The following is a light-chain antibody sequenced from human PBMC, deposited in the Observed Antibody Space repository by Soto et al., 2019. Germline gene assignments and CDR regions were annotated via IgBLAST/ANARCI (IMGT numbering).Light chain of an antibody. V-gene: IGKV3-20*01. CDR1: QSVSSSY. Sequence: QFTLTMSSSQGERATLSCRASQSVSSSYLAWYQHKPGQAPRLLIYGASSRATGIPDRFSGSGSGTDFTLTISRLEPEDFAVYYCQQYASSLCTFGQGTKVDVK. CDR3: QQYASSLCT. J-gene: IGKJ1*01. CDR2: GAS.